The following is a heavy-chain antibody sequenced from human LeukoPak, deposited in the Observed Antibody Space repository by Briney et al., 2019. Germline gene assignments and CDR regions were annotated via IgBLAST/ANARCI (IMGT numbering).Heavy chain of an antibody. CDR2: IYYSGST. CDR3: ARVSYDSSGYYYVHAFDI. V-gene: IGHV4-59*01. D-gene: IGHD3-22*01. Sequence: SETLSLTCTVSGGSISSYYWSWIRQPPGKGLEWIGYIYYSGSTNYNPSLKSRVTISVDTSKYQFSLKLSSVTAADTAVYYCARVSYDSSGYYYVHAFDIWGQGTMVTVSS. CDR1: GGSISSYY. J-gene: IGHJ3*02.